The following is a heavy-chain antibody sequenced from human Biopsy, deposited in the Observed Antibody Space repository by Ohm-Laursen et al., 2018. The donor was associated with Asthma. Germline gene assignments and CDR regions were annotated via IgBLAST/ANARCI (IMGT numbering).Heavy chain of an antibody. CDR1: GFAVSRDY. J-gene: IGHJ4*02. D-gene: IGHD3-22*01. CDR2: IYSGGTS. V-gene: IGHV3-53*01. CDR3: ARGDSSNWSHYYFDY. Sequence: LSFTSAGSGFAVSRDYMVWVRQAPGKGLEWVSVIYSGGTSHTADSVRGRFTISRDYSKNTLYLQMHILRAEDTAVYYCARGDSSNWSHYYFDYWGQGALVTVSS.